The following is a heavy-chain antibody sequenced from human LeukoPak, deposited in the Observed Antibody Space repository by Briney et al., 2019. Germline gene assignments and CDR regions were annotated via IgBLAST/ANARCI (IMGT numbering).Heavy chain of an antibody. D-gene: IGHD5-24*01. CDR1: GYTFTGYY. J-gene: IGHJ5*02. V-gene: IGHV1-2*02. Sequence: ASVKVSCKASGYTFTGYYMHWVRQAPGQGLEWMGWINPNSGGTNYAQKFQGRVTMTRDTSISTAYMELSRLRSDDTAVYYCARREPMGHNRFDPWGQGTLVTVSS. CDR3: ARREPMGHNRFDP. CDR2: INPNSGGT.